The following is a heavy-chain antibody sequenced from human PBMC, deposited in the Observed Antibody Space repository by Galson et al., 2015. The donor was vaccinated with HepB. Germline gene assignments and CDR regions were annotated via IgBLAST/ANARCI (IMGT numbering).Heavy chain of an antibody. CDR3: ARTRLRRPSDNWFDP. D-gene: IGHD4-17*01. CDR2: IYSGGST. V-gene: IGHV3-66*01. CDR1: GFTVSSNY. Sequence: SLRLSCAASGFTVSSNYMSWVRQAPGKGLEWVSVIYSGGSTYYADSVKGRFTISRDNSKNTLYPQMNSLRAEDTAVYYCARTRLRRPSDNWFDPWGQGTLVTVSS. J-gene: IGHJ5*02.